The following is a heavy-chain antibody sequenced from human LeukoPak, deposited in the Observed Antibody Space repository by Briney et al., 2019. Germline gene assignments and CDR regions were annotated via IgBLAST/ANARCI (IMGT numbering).Heavy chain of an antibody. Sequence: PGGSLRLSCAASGFTVSSNYMSWVRQAPGKGLEWVSAISGSGGSTYYADSVKGRFTISRDNSKNTLYLQMNSLRAEDTAVYYCAKSPRYYFDYWGQGTLVTVSS. CDR3: AKSPRYYFDY. V-gene: IGHV3-23*01. CDR1: GFTVSSNY. CDR2: ISGSGGST. J-gene: IGHJ4*02.